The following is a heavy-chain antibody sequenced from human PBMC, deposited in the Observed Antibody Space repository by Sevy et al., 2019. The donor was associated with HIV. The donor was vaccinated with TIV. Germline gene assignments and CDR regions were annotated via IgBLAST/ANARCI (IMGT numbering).Heavy chain of an antibody. Sequence: GGSLRLSCAASGFSFSIYWMSWVRQAPGKGLEWVATMKQDGSEEDYVDSVKGRFTISRDNAKNSLFLQMNSLSAEHTAVYYCVREGLGGYSYSLDYWGHGTLVTVSS. V-gene: IGHV3-7*01. CDR2: MKQDGSEE. J-gene: IGHJ4*01. CDR3: VREGLGGYSYSLDY. D-gene: IGHD5-18*01. CDR1: GFSFSIYW.